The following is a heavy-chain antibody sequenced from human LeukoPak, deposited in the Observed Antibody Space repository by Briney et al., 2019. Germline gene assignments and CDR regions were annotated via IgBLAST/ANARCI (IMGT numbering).Heavy chain of an antibody. J-gene: IGHJ6*02. Sequence: GGSLRLSCAASGFTFDDYAMHWVRQAPGKGLEWVSGISWNSGSIGYADSVKGRFTISRDNAKNSLYLQMNSLRAEDTALYYCARGGGLYYYYYGMDVWGQGTTVTVSS. D-gene: IGHD3-16*01. V-gene: IGHV3-9*01. CDR1: GFTFDDYA. CDR3: ARGGGLYYYYYGMDV. CDR2: ISWNSGSI.